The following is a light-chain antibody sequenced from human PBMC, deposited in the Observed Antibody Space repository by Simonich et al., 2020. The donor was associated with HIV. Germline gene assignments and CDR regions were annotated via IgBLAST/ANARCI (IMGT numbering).Light chain of an antibody. CDR1: QSVSSN. CDR3: QQCNNWPPGT. V-gene: IGKV3-15*01. J-gene: IGKJ1*01. Sequence: EIVMTQSPATLSVSPGERATLSCRASQSVSSNLAWYQQKPGQAPRLLIYGASTRATGIPARFSGSGSGTEFTRTISSMQSEDFAVYCCQQCNNWPPGTFGQGTKVEIK. CDR2: GAS.